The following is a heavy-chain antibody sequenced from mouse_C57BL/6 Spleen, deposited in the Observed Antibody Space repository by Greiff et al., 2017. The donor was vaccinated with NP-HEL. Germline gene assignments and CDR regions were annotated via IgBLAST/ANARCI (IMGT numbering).Heavy chain of an antibody. CDR2: IHPNSGST. D-gene: IGHD1-1*01. CDR1: GYTFTSYW. V-gene: IGHV1-64*01. CDR3: ARETTVVAPLFDY. J-gene: IGHJ2*01. Sequence: VQLQQSGAELVKPGASVKLSCKASGYTFTSYWMHWVKQRPGQGLEWIGMIHPNSGSTNYNEKFKSKATLTVDKSSSTAYMQLSSLTSEDSAVYYCARETTVVAPLFDYWGQGTTLTVSS.